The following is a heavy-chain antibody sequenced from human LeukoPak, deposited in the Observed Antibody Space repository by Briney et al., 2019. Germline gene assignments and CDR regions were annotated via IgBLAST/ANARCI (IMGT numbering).Heavy chain of an antibody. CDR2: SSYSGNT. D-gene: IGHD4/OR15-4a*01. Sequence: SETLSLTCTVSGDSISSSSSDWGWIRQPRGKGLEWIGRSSYSGNTYYNPSLESRFSTSVDTSKNQFSLKLSSVTAADTAVYYCGRMISANFYFYYGMDVWGQGTTVTVSS. V-gene: IGHV4-39*01. CDR3: GRMISANFYFYYGMDV. CDR1: GDSISSSSSD. J-gene: IGHJ6*02.